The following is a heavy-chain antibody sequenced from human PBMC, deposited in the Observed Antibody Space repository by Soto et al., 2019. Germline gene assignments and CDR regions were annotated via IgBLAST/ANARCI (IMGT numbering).Heavy chain of an antibody. CDR2: INNASGGT. D-gene: IGHD1-26*01. Sequence: QVQLVQSGAEVKNPGASVKVSCKASGYTFTGYHIHWVRQAPGQGLEWMGWINNASGGTLYALKFQGRVTMTRDTSISTAYMEVGRLTSDDTAVYYCARWVGASNWFDPWGQGTLVTVSS. V-gene: IGHV1-2*02. CDR1: GYTFTGYH. J-gene: IGHJ5*02. CDR3: ARWVGASNWFDP.